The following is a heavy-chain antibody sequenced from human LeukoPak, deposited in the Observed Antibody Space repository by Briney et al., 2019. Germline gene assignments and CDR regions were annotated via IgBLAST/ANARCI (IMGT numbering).Heavy chain of an antibody. V-gene: IGHV4-39*01. CDR3: ARRSGYSAVDY. J-gene: IGHJ4*02. CDR2: IYYSGST. Sequence: SETLSLTCTVSGGSISSSSYYWGWIRQPPGKGLEWIGNIYYSGSTYYNPSLKSRVTISVDTSKNQFSLKLSSVTAADTAVYYCARRSGYSAVDYWGQGTLVTVSS. D-gene: IGHD5-18*01. CDR1: GGSISSSSYY.